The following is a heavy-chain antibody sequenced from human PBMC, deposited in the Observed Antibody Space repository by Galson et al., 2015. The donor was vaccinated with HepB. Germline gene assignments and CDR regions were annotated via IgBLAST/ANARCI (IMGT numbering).Heavy chain of an antibody. D-gene: IGHD6-13*01. CDR2: IKSKTDGRTK. J-gene: IGHJ3*01. V-gene: IGHV3-15*01. Sequence: SLRLSCAASGFSFSNDWMSWVRQAPGKGLEWVDRIKSKTDGRTKDCAAPVKGRFTISRDDSKNTLYLQMKRLKTEDTAVYYCTTVKSSWKPFDLWGQGTMVTVSS. CDR1: GFSFSNDW. CDR3: TTVKSSWKPFDL.